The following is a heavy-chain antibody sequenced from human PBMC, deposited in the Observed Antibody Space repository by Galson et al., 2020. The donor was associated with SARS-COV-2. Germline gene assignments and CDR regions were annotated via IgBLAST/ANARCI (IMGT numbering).Heavy chain of an antibody. V-gene: IGHV4-31*11. D-gene: IGHD3-22*01. J-gene: IGHJ4*02. Sequence: SETLSLTCAVSGGSISSGAYFWSWIRQHPGKGLEWLGYIYNSGSTYYNPSLKSRASISIDTSKNHFSLKLSSVTAADTAVYYCARIYDSSGYSYWGQGTMVTVSS. CDR3: ARIYDSSGYSY. CDR1: GGSISSGAYF. CDR2: IYNSGST.